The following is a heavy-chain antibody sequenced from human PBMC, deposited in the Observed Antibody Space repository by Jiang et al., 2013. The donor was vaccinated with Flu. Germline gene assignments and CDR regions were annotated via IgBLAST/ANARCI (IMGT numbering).Heavy chain of an antibody. CDR1: GYSFTDHP. V-gene: IGHV1-3*01. J-gene: IGHJ5*01. Sequence: RAEVKKPGASLTISCKPSGYSFTDHPLQWVRQAPGQGLEWLAWINPGNGNTKYSRVFQGRLVITRDTSAGTVSMDLSGLTSADTGVYYCARVSAPGXGRGWVFGGIDSWGHGLRSPSPQ. CDR2: INPGNGNT. D-gene: IGHD6-19*01. CDR3: ARVSAPGXGRGWVFGGIDS.